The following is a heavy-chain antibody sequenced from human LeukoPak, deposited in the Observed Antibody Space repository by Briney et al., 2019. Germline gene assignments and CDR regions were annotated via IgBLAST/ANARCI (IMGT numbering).Heavy chain of an antibody. V-gene: IGHV1-69*01. CDR3: ARGSGTITMVRGVFYGMDV. J-gene: IGHJ6*02. Sequence: SVKVSCKASGGTFSSYGISWVRQAPGQGLEWMGGIIPIFGTPNYAQKFQGRVTITADESTSTAYMELSSLRSEDTAVYYCARGSGTITMVRGVFYGMDVWGQGTTVTVSS. CDR2: IIPIFGTP. D-gene: IGHD3-10*01. CDR1: GGTFSSYG.